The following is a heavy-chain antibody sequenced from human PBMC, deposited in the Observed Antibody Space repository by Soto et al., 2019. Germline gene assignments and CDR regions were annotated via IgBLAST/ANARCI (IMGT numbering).Heavy chain of an antibody. CDR2: IYYSGST. CDR1: GGSISSSSYY. J-gene: IGHJ4*02. CDR3: ARPLVGGYSGYDLSWYFDY. Sequence: SETLSLTCTVSGGSISSSSYYWGWIRQPPGKGLEWIGSIYYSGSTYYNPSLKSRVTISVDTSKNQFSLKLSSVTAADTAVYYCARPLVGGYSGYDLSWYFDYWGQGTLVTVSS. V-gene: IGHV4-39*01. D-gene: IGHD5-12*01.